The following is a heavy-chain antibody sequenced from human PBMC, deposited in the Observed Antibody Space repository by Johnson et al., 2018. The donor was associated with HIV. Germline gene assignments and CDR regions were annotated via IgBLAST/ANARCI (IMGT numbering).Heavy chain of an antibody. CDR1: GFTFSSYG. D-gene: IGHD6-13*01. CDR3: ASSNVVGYSNYPDAFDI. J-gene: IGHJ3*02. V-gene: IGHV3-73*01. CDR2: IGTKTDNYAT. Sequence: MLLVESGGGVVQSGRSLRLSCAASGFTFSSYGMHWVRQAPGKGLEWVGHIGTKTDNYATAYVESVKGRFSVSRDDSKNTAYLEMNSPKIEDTAVYYCASSNVVGYSNYPDAFDIWGQGTMVTVSS.